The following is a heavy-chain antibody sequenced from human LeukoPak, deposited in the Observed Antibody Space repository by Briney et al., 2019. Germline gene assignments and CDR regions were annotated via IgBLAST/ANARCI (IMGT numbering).Heavy chain of an antibody. Sequence: GGSLRLSCAASGFTFSDYYMSWIRQAPGKGLEWVSYISSSGSTIYYADSVKGRFTISRDNAKNSLYLQMNSLRAEDTAVYYCARDRLAVAGPYYFDYRGQGTLVTVSS. V-gene: IGHV3-11*04. CDR2: ISSSGSTI. D-gene: IGHD6-19*01. CDR3: ARDRLAVAGPYYFDY. J-gene: IGHJ4*02. CDR1: GFTFSDYY.